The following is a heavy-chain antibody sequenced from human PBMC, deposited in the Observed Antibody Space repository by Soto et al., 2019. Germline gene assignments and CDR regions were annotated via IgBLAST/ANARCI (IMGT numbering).Heavy chain of an antibody. Sequence: EVQLLESGGGLVQPGGSLRLSCAASGFTFSSYAMSWVRQAPGQGLEWVSFVSGSGGSTYYADSVKGRFTISRDNSKNTLQLQMNSLSGEDTAIYYCAKDWAGYCSGDSCFGFFDNWGQGTLVTVSS. CDR1: GFTFSSYA. CDR2: VSGSGGST. J-gene: IGHJ4*02. CDR3: AKDWAGYCSGDSCFGFFDN. V-gene: IGHV3-23*01. D-gene: IGHD2-15*01.